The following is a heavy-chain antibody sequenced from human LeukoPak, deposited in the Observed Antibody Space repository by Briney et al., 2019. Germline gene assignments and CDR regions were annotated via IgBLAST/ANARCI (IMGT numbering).Heavy chain of an antibody. CDR1: GFTFSSYW. CDR2: IKQDGSEK. V-gene: IGHV3-7*01. Sequence: GGSLRLSCAASGFTFSSYWMSWVRQAPGKGPEWVANIKQDGSEKYYVDSVKGRFTISRDSSKNSLYLQMNSLRAEDTAVYYCVRDGGPYYFDCWGQGTLVTVSS. J-gene: IGHJ4*02. CDR3: VRDGGPYYFDC. D-gene: IGHD3-16*01.